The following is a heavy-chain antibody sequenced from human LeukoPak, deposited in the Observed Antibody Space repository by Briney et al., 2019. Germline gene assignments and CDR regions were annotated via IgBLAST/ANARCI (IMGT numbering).Heavy chain of an antibody. V-gene: IGHV3-21*01. D-gene: IGHD6-6*01. CDR2: ISSSSSYI. Sequence: GGSLRLSRAASGFIFSSHSMNWLRQAPGKGREWGSSISSSSSYIYYADSVKGRSTISTDNAKNSLYLQMHSRRAEDTAVYYCGGALFRSSSSVSGGGWGQGTLVTVSS. CDR3: GGALFRSSSSVSGGG. CDR1: GFIFSSHS. J-gene: IGHJ4*02.